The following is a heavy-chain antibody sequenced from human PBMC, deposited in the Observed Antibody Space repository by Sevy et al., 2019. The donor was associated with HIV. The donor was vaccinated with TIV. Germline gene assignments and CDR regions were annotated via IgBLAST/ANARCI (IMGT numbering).Heavy chain of an antibody. D-gene: IGHD6-6*01. CDR3: ARDWEYSSSHPFDN. V-gene: IGHV3-21*01. CDR2: ISSSSTDI. CDR1: GFTFSNYN. J-gene: IGHJ4*02. Sequence: GGSLRLSCAASGFTFSNYNMNWVRQAPGKGLEWVSSISSSSTDIYYADSVKGRFTIPRDNAKNSLYLQMNSLRAEDTAVYYCARDWEYSSSHPFDNWGQGTLVTVSS.